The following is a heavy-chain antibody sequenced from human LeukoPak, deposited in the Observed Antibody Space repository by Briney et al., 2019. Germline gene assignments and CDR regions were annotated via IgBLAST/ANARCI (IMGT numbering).Heavy chain of an antibody. J-gene: IGHJ4*02. CDR3: ATPPGIVVVPAASELDY. D-gene: IGHD2-2*01. CDR1: GFTFSSYW. CDR2: IKQDGSEK. Sequence: GGSLRLSCAASGFTFSSYWMSWVRQAPGKGLEWVANIKQDGSEKYYVDSVKGRFTISRDNAKNSLYLQMNSLRAEDTAVYYCATPPGIVVVPAASELDYWGQGTLVTVSS. V-gene: IGHV3-7*01.